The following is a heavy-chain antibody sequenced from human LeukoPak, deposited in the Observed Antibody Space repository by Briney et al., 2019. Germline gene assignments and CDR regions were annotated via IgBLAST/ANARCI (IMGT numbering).Heavy chain of an antibody. CDR2: IYPDDSDT. CDR3: ARQSGPLSGAFGI. CDR1: GSNFAHDW. D-gene: IGHD3-10*01. J-gene: IGHJ3*02. Sequence: GEPMQSSCKASGSNFAHDWIGGGRTLPGKGLGWSGIIYPDDSDTRYSPSCQDQVTMSIDKTISTAYRQWRSLMASDTAMFYCARQSGPLSGAFGIWGQRTTVTVSS. V-gene: IGHV5-51*01.